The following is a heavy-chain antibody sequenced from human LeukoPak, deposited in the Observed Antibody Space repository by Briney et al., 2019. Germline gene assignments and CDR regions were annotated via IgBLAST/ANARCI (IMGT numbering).Heavy chain of an antibody. CDR1: GFTFSSYW. CDR3: ARDDSDYGDYERFDY. Sequence: GGSLRLSCAASGFTFSSYWMSWVRQAPGKGLEWVANIKQDGSEKYYMDSVKGRFTISRDNAKNSLYLQMNSLRAEDTAVYYCARDDSDYGDYERFDYWGQGTLVTVSS. D-gene: IGHD4-17*01. V-gene: IGHV3-7*01. J-gene: IGHJ4*02. CDR2: IKQDGSEK.